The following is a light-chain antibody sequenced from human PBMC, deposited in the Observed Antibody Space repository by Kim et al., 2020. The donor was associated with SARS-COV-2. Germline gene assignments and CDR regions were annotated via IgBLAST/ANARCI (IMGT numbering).Light chain of an antibody. V-gene: IGKV3-20*01. Sequence: EIVLTQSPGTLSLSPGERATLSCRASQRISSEFLVWYQQRSGQPPRLLMFGASNRAAGIPDRFSGGGSGTDFTLTITRLEPADSAVYYCQQYTTTPPPYTFGQGTKLEIK. J-gene: IGKJ2*01. CDR3: QQYTTTPPPYT. CDR2: GAS. CDR1: QRISSEF.